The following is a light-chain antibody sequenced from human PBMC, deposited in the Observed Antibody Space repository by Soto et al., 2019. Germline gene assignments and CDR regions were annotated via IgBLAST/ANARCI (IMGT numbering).Light chain of an antibody. CDR1: SSDVGNYKY. Sequence: QSVLTQPASVSGSPGQSITISCTGTSSDVGNYKYVSWYQQHPGKAPKLVIYEVSNRPSGVSNRFSGSKSGNTASLTISGLQAEDETDYYCFSYTSSGTYVFGTGTKGTVL. CDR3: FSYTSSGTYV. V-gene: IGLV2-14*01. CDR2: EVS. J-gene: IGLJ1*01.